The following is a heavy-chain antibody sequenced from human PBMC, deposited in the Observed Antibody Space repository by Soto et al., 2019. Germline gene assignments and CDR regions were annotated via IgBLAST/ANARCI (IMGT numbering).Heavy chain of an antibody. V-gene: IGHV1-69*13. D-gene: IGHD1-26*01. CDR1: GGTSSSFT. Sequence: SVKFSCTEAGGTSSSFTISGGRQGPGRRPEWMGGIIPIYGTANYAQKFQGRVTITADASTRTAYMELSSLRSEDTAVYYCAKDRRADWESYYDYAMDVWGQGPTVTVSS. CDR2: IIPIYGTA. CDR3: AKDRRADWESYYDYAMDV. J-gene: IGHJ6*02.